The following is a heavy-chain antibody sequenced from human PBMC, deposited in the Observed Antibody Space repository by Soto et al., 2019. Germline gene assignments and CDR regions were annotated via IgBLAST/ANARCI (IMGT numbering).Heavy chain of an antibody. Sequence: GGSLRLSCAASGYTFSDYYLSWIRQAPGKGLEWISYIDTSSTKIYYADSVRGRFTISRDNGKNSLFLEMNDLRVEDTAVYFCASHYDLWTGYLSPVDYWGRGTLVTVSS. CDR1: GYTFSDYY. CDR2: IDTSSTKI. J-gene: IGHJ4*02. D-gene: IGHD3-3*01. V-gene: IGHV3-11*01. CDR3: ASHYDLWTGYLSPVDY.